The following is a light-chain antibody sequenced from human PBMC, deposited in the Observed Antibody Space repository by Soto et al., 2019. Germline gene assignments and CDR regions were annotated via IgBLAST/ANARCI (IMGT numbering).Light chain of an antibody. J-gene: IGLJ2*01. V-gene: IGLV2-14*01. CDR3: SSYAGSNNVV. Sequence: QSVLTQPASVSGSPGQSVTISCTGTSSDVGGYDYVSWYQHHPGKAPKLVIYDVTYRPSGVSDRFSGSKSANTASLTISGLQAEDEADYYCSSYAGSNNVVFGGGTKLTVL. CDR2: DVT. CDR1: SSDVGGYDY.